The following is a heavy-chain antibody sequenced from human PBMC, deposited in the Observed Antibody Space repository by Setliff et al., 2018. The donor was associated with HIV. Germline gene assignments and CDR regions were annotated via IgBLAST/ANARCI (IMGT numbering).Heavy chain of an antibody. CDR2: IYTSGST. D-gene: IGHD3-16*01. CDR1: GASITSHY. J-gene: IGHJ4*02. CDR3: ARVSTDYVWGSFLSSGPYYFDF. V-gene: IGHV4-4*07. Sequence: SETLSLTCTVSGASITSHYWSWIRQPAGKGLEWIGRIYTSGSTNYNPSLKSRVTISADTSKSQFSLKLTSVTAADTAAYFCARVSTDYVWGSFLSSGPYYFDFWGQGALVTVSS.